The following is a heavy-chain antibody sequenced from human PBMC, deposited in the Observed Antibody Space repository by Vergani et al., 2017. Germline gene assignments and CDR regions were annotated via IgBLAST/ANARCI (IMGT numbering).Heavy chain of an antibody. V-gene: IGHV3-21*06. D-gene: IGHD2-8*01. CDR2: IGSSGPYI. J-gene: IGHJ6*02. CDR3: ARDCTSGGCPDNYGMDV. CDR1: GFTFSDFS. Sequence: VHLEESGGGLVQPGGSLRLSCAASGFTFSDFSMSWVRQAPGKGLEWVAFIGSSGPYINYADSVKGRFIISRDNTNNSLFLQLRSLRAEDAAVYYCARDCTSGGCPDNYGMDVWGQGATVTVSS.